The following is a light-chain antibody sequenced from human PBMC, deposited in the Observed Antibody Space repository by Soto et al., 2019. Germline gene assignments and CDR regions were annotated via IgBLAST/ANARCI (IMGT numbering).Light chain of an antibody. CDR3: EHTGV. V-gene: IGKV1-12*01. CDR1: QGLSNW. J-gene: IGKJ3*01. Sequence: DIQMTQSPSSVSASVGDRVTITCRASQGLSNWLAWYQQKPGKAPELLIFATSTLQSGVPSRFSSSGSGTDFTLTIGSVQSEDFATYYCEHTGVFGPGTKVDI. CDR2: ATS.